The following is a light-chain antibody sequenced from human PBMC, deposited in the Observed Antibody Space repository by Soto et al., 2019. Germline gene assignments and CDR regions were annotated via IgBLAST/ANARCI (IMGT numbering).Light chain of an antibody. CDR1: QTIGSTY. CDR3: QQYASSPRLT. J-gene: IGKJ4*01. Sequence: EIVLTQSPGTLSLSPGETATLSCRASQTIGSTYLAWYQQKPGQAPRLLIFGTSRRATGIPDRFSGSGSGTDFTLSISRLEPEDFAVYYCQQYASSPRLTFGGGTKVEIK. V-gene: IGKV3-20*01. CDR2: GTS.